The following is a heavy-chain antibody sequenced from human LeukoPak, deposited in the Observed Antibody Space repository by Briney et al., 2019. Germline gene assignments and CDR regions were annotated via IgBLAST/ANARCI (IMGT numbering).Heavy chain of an antibody. Sequence: SETLSLTCTVSGYSISSGYYWGWLRQPPGQGLEWIGSIYHSGSTYYNPSLKSQVTISVDTSKNQFSLKLTSVTAADTAVYYCARGYSSSWYLNWFGPWGQGTLVTVSS. CDR1: GYSISSGYY. CDR3: ARGYSSSWYLNWFGP. CDR2: IYHSGST. V-gene: IGHV4-38-2*02. D-gene: IGHD6-13*01. J-gene: IGHJ5*02.